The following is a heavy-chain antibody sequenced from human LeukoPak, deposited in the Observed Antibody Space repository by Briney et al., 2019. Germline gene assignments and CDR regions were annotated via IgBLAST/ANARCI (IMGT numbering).Heavy chain of an antibody. J-gene: IGHJ4*02. D-gene: IGHD4-23*01. CDR2: IYHSGST. CDR3: ARASDYGGNHFDY. V-gene: IGHV4-4*02. Sequence: PSGTLSLTCAVSGGSISSSNWWSWARQPPGKGLEWIGEIYHSGSTNYNPSPKSRVTISVDKSKNQFSLKLSSVTAADTAVYYCARASDYGGNHFDYWGQGTLVTVSS. CDR1: GGSISSSNW.